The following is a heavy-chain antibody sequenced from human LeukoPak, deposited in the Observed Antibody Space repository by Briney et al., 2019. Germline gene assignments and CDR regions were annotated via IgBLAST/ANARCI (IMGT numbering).Heavy chain of an antibody. CDR3: ARPPGIAVAGPSESFYFQH. J-gene: IGHJ1*01. D-gene: IGHD6-19*01. CDR1: GYTFTSYA. Sequence: ASVKVSCKASGYTFTSYAMNWVRQAPGQGLEWMGWINYNTGNPTYAQGFTGRFVFSLDTSVSTAYLQISSLKAEDTAVYYCARPPGIAVAGPSESFYFQHWGQGTLVTVSS. V-gene: IGHV7-4-1*02. CDR2: INYNTGNP.